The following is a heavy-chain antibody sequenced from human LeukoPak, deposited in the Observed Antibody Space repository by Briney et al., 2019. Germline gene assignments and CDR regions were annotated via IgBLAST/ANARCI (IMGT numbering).Heavy chain of an antibody. V-gene: IGHV5-51*01. D-gene: IGHD2-2*01. CDR2: IYPDDSDT. CDR1: GYSFANYW. Sequence: GESLKISCEGSGYSFANYWIGWVRQMPGKGLEWMGIIYPDDSDTRYSPSFQGQVTISADKSIGTAYLQWSSLKASDTAMYYCAIGGDSSTSCYRCFNYWGQGTLVTVSS. CDR3: AIGGDSSTSCYRCFNY. J-gene: IGHJ4*02.